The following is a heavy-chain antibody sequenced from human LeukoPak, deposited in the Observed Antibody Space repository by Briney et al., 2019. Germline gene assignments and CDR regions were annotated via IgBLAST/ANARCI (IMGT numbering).Heavy chain of an antibody. CDR3: ARGEYSRSWYQGGYYYYGMDV. Sequence: SETLSLTCTVSGGSISSGGYYWSWIRQHPGKGLEWIGYIYYSGSTYYNPSLKSRVTISVDTSKNQFSLKLSSVTAADTAVYYCARGEYSRSWYQGGYYYYGMDVWGQGTTVTVSS. D-gene: IGHD6-13*01. CDR2: IYYSGST. J-gene: IGHJ6*02. V-gene: IGHV4-31*03. CDR1: GGSISSGGYY.